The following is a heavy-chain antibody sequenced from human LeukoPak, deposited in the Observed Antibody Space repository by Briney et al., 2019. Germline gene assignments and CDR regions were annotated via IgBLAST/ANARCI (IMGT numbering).Heavy chain of an antibody. Sequence: SETLSLTYTVSGYSISSGYYWGWIRQPPGKGLEWLGSIYHSGSTYYNPSLKSRVTISVDTSKNQFSLKLSSVTAADTAVYYCARVAMGWSQSAAFDIWGQGTMVTVSS. CDR1: GYSISSGYY. J-gene: IGHJ3*02. V-gene: IGHV4-38-2*02. CDR2: IYHSGST. CDR3: ARVAMGWSQSAAFDI. D-gene: IGHD1-26*01.